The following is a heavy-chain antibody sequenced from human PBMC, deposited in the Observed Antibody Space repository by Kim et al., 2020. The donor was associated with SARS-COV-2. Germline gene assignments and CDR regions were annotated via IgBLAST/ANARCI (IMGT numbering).Heavy chain of an antibody. V-gene: IGHV1-46*01. CDR1: GYTFTSYY. J-gene: IGHJ6*02. D-gene: IGHD2-8*01. CDR2: INPSGGST. Sequence: ASVKVSCKASGYTFTSYYMHWVRQAPGQGLEWMGIINPSGGSTSYAQKFQGRVTMTRDTSTSTVYMELSSLRSEDTAVYYCARELVLMVYASYYYYGMDVWGQGTTVTVSS. CDR3: ARELVLMVYASYYYYGMDV.